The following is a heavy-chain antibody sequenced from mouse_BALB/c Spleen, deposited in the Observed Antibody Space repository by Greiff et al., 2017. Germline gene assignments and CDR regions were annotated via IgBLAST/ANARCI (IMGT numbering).Heavy chain of an antibody. CDR1: GFTFSSYA. V-gene: IGHV5-9-4*01. Sequence: DVQLVESGGGLVKPGGSLKLSCAASGFTFSSYAMSWVRQSPEKRLEWVAEISSGGSYTYYPDTVTGRFTISRDNAKNTLYLEMSSLRSEDTAMYYCARSFTTVVAGGAMDYWGQGTSVTVSS. CDR3: ARSFTTVVAGGAMDY. CDR2: ISSGGSYT. D-gene: IGHD1-1*01. J-gene: IGHJ4*01.